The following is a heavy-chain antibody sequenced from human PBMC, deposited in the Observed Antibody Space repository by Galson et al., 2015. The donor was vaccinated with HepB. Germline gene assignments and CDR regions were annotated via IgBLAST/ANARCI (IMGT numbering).Heavy chain of an antibody. CDR2: ISAYNGNT. CDR3: ARDAAVRGVYCGY. CDR1: GYTFTNYG. V-gene: IGHV1-18*04. Sequence: SVKVSCKASGYTFTNYGISWVRQAPGQGLEWMGWISAYNGNTNYAQKLQGRVTMTTDTSTNTAYMELRSLRSDDTAMYYCARDAAVRGVYCGYWGQGTLIAVSS. J-gene: IGHJ4*02. D-gene: IGHD3-10*01.